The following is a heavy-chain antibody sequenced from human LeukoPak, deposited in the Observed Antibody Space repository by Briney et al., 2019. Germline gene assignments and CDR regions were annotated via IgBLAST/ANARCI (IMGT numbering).Heavy chain of an antibody. D-gene: IGHD2-2*01. Sequence: SETLSLTCAVYGGSFSGYYWSWIRQPPGKGLEWIGEINHSGSTNYNPSLKSRVTISVDTPKNQFSLKLSSVTAADTAVYYCARRGPAAMRSFDYYYMDVWGKGTTVTISS. J-gene: IGHJ6*03. CDR1: GGSFSGYY. CDR2: INHSGST. V-gene: IGHV4-34*01. CDR3: ARRGPAAMRSFDYYYMDV.